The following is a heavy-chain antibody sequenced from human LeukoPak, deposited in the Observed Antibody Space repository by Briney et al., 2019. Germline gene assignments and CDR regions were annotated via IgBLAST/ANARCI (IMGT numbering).Heavy chain of an antibody. CDR1: GGSFSGYY. J-gene: IGHJ4*02. CDR2: INHSGST. CDR3: ARNAPRQWYFDY. Sequence: SETLSLTCAVYGGSFSGYYWSWIRQPPGKGLEWIGEINHSGSTNYNPSLKSRVTISVDTSKNQFSLKLSSVAAADTAVYYCARNAPRQWYFDYWGQGILVTVSS. D-gene: IGHD2-15*01. V-gene: IGHV4-34*01.